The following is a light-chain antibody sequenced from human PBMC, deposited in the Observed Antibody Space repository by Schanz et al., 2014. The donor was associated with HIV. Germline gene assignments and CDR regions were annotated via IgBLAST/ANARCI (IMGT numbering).Light chain of an antibody. Sequence: QSVVTQPPSASGTPGQRVTISCSGSSSNIGTNTVNWYQQLPGKAPKLLIYSNNQRPSGVPDRFSGSKSGTSASLAISGLQSEDEADYYCCSYAGSSTHVFGTGTKLTVL. CDR3: CSYAGSSTHV. J-gene: IGLJ1*01. CDR2: SNN. V-gene: IGLV1-44*01. CDR1: SSNIGTNT.